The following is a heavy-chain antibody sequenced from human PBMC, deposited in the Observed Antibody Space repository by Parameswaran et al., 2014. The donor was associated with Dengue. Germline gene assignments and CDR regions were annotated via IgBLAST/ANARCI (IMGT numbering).Heavy chain of an antibody. D-gene: IGHD6-19*01. Sequence: PGKGLEWIGYIYYSGSTNYNPSLKSRVTISVDTSKNQFSLKLSSVTAADTAVYYCASAVAGEPADYWGQGTLVTVSS. J-gene: IGHJ4*02. CDR2: IYYSGST. V-gene: IGHV4-59*13. CDR3: ASAVAGEPADY.